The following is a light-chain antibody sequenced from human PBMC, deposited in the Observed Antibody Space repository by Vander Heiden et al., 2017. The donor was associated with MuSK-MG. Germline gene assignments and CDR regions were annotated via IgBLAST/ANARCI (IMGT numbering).Light chain of an antibody. Sequence: IQMTQSPSTLSASVGDRVTITLRASQSISSWLAWYQQKPGKSPKLLIYKASSLEGGVPSRCSGSGSGTEFTLTISSLQHDDFATYYCQQYNSYSPWTFGQGTKVEIK. CDR3: QQYNSYSPWT. J-gene: IGKJ1*01. V-gene: IGKV1-5*03. CDR2: KAS. CDR1: QSISSW.